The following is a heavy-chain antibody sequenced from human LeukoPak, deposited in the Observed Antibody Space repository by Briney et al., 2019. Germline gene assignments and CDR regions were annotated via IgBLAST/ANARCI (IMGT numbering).Heavy chain of an antibody. CDR1: GGSISSYY. J-gene: IGHJ5*02. CDR2: IYTSGST. D-gene: IGHD3-9*01. Sequence: SETLSLTCTVSGGSISSYYWSWIRQPAGKGLEWIGRIYTSGSTNYNPSLKSRVTISVDTSKNQFSLKLSSVTAADTAVYYCARDLYYDILTGYYNAPWGQGTLVTVSS. CDR3: ARDLYYDILTGYYNAP. V-gene: IGHV4-4*07.